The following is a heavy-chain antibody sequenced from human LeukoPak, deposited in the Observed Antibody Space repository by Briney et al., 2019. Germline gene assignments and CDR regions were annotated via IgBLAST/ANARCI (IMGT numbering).Heavy chain of an antibody. D-gene: IGHD2-15*01. V-gene: IGHV4-34*01. CDR3: ARDIGFSYGMDV. Sequence: SETLSLTCAVYGGSFSGYYWSWIRQPPGKGLEWIGEINHSGSTNYNPSLKSRVTISVDTSKNQFSLKLSSVTAADTAVYYCARDIGFSYGMDVWGQGTTVTVSS. CDR1: GGSFSGYY. J-gene: IGHJ6*02. CDR2: INHSGST.